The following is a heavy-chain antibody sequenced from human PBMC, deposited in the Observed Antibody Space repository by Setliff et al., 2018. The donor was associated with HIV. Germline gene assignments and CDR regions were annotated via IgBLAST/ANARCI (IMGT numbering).Heavy chain of an antibody. Sequence: GASVKVSCKPSGYTFTTYGLSWVRQAPGQGLEWMGWINAGNGNTKYSQKFQGRVTITRDTSAGTAYMELRSLRSDDTSVYYCARDVEHMMDVWGQGTTVTVSS. V-gene: IGHV1-18*01. CDR3: ARDVEHMMDV. CDR1: GYTFTTYG. J-gene: IGHJ6*02. CDR2: INAGNGNT.